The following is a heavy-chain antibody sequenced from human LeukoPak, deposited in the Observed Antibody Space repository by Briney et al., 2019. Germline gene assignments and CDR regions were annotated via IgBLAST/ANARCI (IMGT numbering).Heavy chain of an antibody. V-gene: IGHV3-7*01. J-gene: IGHJ6*03. CDR3: ARVGNLYYYLYMDV. Sequence: GGSLRFSCEGFGFTFSNYWMSWVRQAPGKGLEWVANIREDGSEKHYVGSVKGRFTISRDNAKNSLYLEINSLRAEDTAVYYCARVGNLYYYLYMDVWGKGTTVTVSS. CDR1: GFTFSNYW. D-gene: IGHD1-14*01. CDR2: IREDGSEK.